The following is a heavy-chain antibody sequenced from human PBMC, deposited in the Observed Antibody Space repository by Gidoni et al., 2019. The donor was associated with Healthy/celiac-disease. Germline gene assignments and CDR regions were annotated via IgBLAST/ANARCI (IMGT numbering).Heavy chain of an antibody. Sequence: EVQLVESGGGLVQPGGSLRLSCAASGFTFSSYSMNWVRQAPGKGLEWVSYISSSSSTIYYADSVKGRFTISRDNAKNSLYLQMNSLRAEDTAVYYCARDPYCGGDCSDAFDIWGQGTMVTVSS. CDR3: ARDPYCGGDCSDAFDI. D-gene: IGHD2-21*02. J-gene: IGHJ3*02. V-gene: IGHV3-48*01. CDR2: ISSSSSTI. CDR1: GFTFSSYS.